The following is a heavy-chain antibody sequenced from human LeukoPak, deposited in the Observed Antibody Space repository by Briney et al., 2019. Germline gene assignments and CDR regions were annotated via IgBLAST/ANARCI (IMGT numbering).Heavy chain of an antibody. J-gene: IGHJ4*02. V-gene: IGHV3-21*01. CDR3: ARADSGTFDY. Sequence: GGSLRLSCAASGFTFSSYSMNWVRQAPGKGLEWVSSISSSSSYIYYADSVKGRFTISRDNAKNSQYLQMNSLRAEDTAVYYCARADSGTFDYWGQGTLATVSS. D-gene: IGHD3-10*01. CDR2: ISSSSSYI. CDR1: GFTFSSYS.